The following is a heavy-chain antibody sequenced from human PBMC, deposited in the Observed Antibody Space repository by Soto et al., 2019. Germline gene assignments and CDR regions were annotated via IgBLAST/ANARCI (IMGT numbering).Heavy chain of an antibody. Sequence: QVQLQESGPGLVKPSGTLSLTCAVSGGSISSNNWGSWVRQAPGKGLDWNEEIFHSGRVNYNPSLKRRATISINTSKNQVSLKLSSVPAADTAMYYCARTIDGPTSLPSGLYYWGHGTLVTVSS. CDR1: GGSISSNNW. V-gene: IGHV4-4*02. CDR2: IFHSGRV. CDR3: ARTIDGPTSLPSGLYY. J-gene: IGHJ4*01. D-gene: IGHD3-3*01.